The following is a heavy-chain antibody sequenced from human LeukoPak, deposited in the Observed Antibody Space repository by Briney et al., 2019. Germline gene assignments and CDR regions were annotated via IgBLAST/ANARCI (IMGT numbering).Heavy chain of an antibody. J-gene: IGHJ5*02. CDR1: GYTFTSYG. CDR2: ISAYNGNT. CDR3: ASFSSRLRDWFDP. Sequence: ASVRVSCKASGYTFTSYGISWVRQAPGQGLEWMGWISAYNGNTNYAQKLQGRVTMTTDTSTSTAYMELRSLRSDDTAVYYCASFSSRLRDWFDPWGQGTLVTVSS. D-gene: IGHD6-6*01. V-gene: IGHV1-18*01.